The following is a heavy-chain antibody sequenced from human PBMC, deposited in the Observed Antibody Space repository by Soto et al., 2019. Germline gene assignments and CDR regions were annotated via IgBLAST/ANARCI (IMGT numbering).Heavy chain of an antibody. V-gene: IGHV3-23*01. CDR1: GFTFSNYD. Sequence: EVQLLESGGGLVQPGGSLRLSCAASGFTFSNYDMSWVRQAPGKGLEWVSTISGGGGRIYYADSVKGRFSISRDNSKHARYMQMNRLRAEDTAVYYCAKRPASLVCFDYWGQGTLVTVSS. J-gene: IGHJ4*02. CDR3: AKRPASLVCFDY. CDR2: ISGGGGRI. D-gene: IGHD2-2*01.